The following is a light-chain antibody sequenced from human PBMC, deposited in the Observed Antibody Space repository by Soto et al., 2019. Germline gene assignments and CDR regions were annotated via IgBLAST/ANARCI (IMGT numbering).Light chain of an antibody. J-gene: IGLJ3*02. Sequence: QSVLTQPASVSGSPGQSITISCTGTSSDVGGYNYVSWYQQHPGKAPKLMIYEVSNRPSGVSNRFSGSKSGNTASLTISGLQAEDEADYYCSSYTSSSINWVFGGGTKLTV. V-gene: IGLV2-14*01. CDR2: EVS. CDR1: SSDVGGYNY. CDR3: SSYTSSSINWV.